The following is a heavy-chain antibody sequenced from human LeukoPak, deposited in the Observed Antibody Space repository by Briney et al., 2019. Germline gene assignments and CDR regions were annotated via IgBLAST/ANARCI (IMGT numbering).Heavy chain of an antibody. V-gene: IGHV3-23*01. CDR1: GVTFSSYA. CDR3: ASYDFLSGTFDY. D-gene: IGHD3-3*01. CDR2: ISGSGGST. J-gene: IGHJ4*02. Sequence: SGGSLRLSCAASGVTFSSYAMSWVRQAPGKGLEWVSAISGSGGSTYYADSVTGRFTISRDNAKNSLYLQMTSLRAEDTAVYYCASYDFLSGTFDYWGQGTLVTVSS.